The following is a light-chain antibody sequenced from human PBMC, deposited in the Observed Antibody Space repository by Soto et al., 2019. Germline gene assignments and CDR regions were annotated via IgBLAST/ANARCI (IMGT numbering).Light chain of an antibody. CDR2: KAS. CDR3: QQYVSYSRT. V-gene: IGKV1-5*03. Sequence: DIQMTQSPSTLSLSLGDIGTITFRASQSISSWLAWYQHKPGTAPKLLIYKASTLQSGVPSRFTGSGSGIDFTLTISSLQPDDSATYYCQQYVSYSRTFGQGTKVDIK. J-gene: IGKJ1*01. CDR1: QSISSW.